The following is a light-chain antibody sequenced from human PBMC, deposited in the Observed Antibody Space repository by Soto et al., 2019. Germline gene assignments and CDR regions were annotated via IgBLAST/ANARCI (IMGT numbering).Light chain of an antibody. Sequence: AIRMTQSPSSLSASTGDIVTITRRASQGISSYLAWYQQKPGKAPKLMIYAAYSLQSGVKSRFSGSGSGTDFTLTIRSMQPEDFATYYCKKANSFQLNCGGGHKGAIK. CDR2: AAY. J-gene: IGKJ4*01. V-gene: IGKV1-8*01. CDR3: KKANSFQLN. CDR1: QGISSY.